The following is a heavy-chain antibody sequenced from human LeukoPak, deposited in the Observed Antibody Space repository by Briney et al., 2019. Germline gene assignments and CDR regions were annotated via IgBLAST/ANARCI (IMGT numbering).Heavy chain of an antibody. V-gene: IGHV3-7*01. CDR3: ARDRSWGGSDSDY. CDR2: IKQDGSEK. Sequence: PGGSLRLSCAASGFAFSSYWMSWVRQAPGEGLEWVANIKQDGSEKYYVDSVKGRFTISRDNAKNPLYLQMNSLRAEDTAVYYCARDRSWGGSDSDYWGQGTLVTVSS. D-gene: IGHD3-16*01. J-gene: IGHJ4*02. CDR1: GFAFSSYW.